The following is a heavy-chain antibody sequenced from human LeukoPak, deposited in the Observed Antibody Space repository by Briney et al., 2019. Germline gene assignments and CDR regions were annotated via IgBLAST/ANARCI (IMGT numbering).Heavy chain of an antibody. J-gene: IGHJ4*02. CDR1: GFTFSSHA. Sequence: GGSLRLSCAASGFTFSSHAMIWARQAPGKALVWVSAMSGSDGSTYSADSVQDRFTISRDNSKNALDLQMNSLRAEDTAVYYCAKDFNSGYYGSYFDYWGQGTLVTVSS. CDR2: MSGSDGST. CDR3: AKDFNSGYYGSYFDY. D-gene: IGHD3-22*01. V-gene: IGHV3-23*01.